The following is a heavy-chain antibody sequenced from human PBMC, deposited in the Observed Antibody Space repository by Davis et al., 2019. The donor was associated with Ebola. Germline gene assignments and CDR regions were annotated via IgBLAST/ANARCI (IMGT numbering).Heavy chain of an antibody. CDR2: IYYSGST. V-gene: IGHV4-59*01. Sequence: MPSETLSLTCTVSGGSISSYYWSWIRQPPGKGLEWIGYIYYSGSTNYNPSLKSRVTISVDTSKNQFSLKLSPVTAADTAVYYCARDRGYTEWAINAFDIWGQGTMVTVSS. CDR1: GGSISSYY. J-gene: IGHJ3*02. CDR3: ARDRGYTEWAINAFDI. D-gene: IGHD5-12*01.